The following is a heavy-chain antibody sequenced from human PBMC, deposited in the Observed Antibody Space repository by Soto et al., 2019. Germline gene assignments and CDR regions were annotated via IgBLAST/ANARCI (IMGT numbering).Heavy chain of an antibody. Sequence: QVQLVQSGAEVKKPGSSVKVSCKASGGTFSSYAISWVRQAPGQGLEWMGGIIPIFGTANYAQKFQGRVTINADESTSTAYMERSSLRSEDTAVYYCARDTLHYDFWSGYPTKYNYYYYGMDVWGQGTTVTVSS. CDR3: ARDTLHYDFWSGYPTKYNYYYYGMDV. V-gene: IGHV1-69*01. D-gene: IGHD3-3*01. CDR1: GGTFSSYA. J-gene: IGHJ6*02. CDR2: IIPIFGTA.